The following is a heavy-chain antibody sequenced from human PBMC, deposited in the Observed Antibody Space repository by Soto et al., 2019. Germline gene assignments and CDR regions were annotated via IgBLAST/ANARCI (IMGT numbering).Heavy chain of an antibody. J-gene: IGHJ5*02. D-gene: IGHD3-22*01. CDR3: ARHPYYYDSSGYYNWFDP. Sequence: VASVKVSCKASGYTFTGYYMHWVRQAPGQGLEWMGWINPNSGGTNYAQKLQGRVTMTRDTSISTAYMELSRLRSDDTAVYYCARHPYYYDSSGYYNWFDPWGQGTLVTVSS. CDR2: INPNSGGT. V-gene: IGHV1-2*02. CDR1: GYTFTGYY.